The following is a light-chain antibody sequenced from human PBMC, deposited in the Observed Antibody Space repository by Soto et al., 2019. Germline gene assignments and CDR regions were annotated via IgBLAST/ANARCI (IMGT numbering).Light chain of an antibody. V-gene: IGKV3-15*01. CDR1: QSVARY. CDR3: QQYNTWPYT. J-gene: IGKJ2*01. Sequence: EIVMTQSPGTLSVSPGDRATLSCRASQSVARYLAWYQQKPGQAPRLLLYDTSTRDTGIPARFSGSGSGTEFTLTISSLQSEDFAVFYCQQYNTWPYTFGQGTKLEIQ. CDR2: DTS.